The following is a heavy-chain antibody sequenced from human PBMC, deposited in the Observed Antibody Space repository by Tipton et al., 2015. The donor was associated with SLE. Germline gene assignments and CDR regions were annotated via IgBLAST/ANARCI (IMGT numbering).Heavy chain of an antibody. CDR2: LFHSGST. CDR3: ARCRKWRDSSSYYDYFDY. V-gene: IGHV4-59*08. Sequence: TLSLTCTVSGGSISSYYWSWIRQPPGKGLEWIGCLFHSGSTYYNPSLKSRVTISVDTSRNQFSLKLSSVTAADTAVYYCARCRKWRDSSSYYDYFDYWGQGTLVTVSS. D-gene: IGHD6-13*01. CDR1: GGSISSYY. J-gene: IGHJ4*02.